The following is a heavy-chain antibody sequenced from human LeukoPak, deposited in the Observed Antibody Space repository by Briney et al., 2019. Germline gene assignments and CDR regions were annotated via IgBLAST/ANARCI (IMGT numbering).Heavy chain of an antibody. Sequence: GESLKISCRGSGYSFTSYWIGWVRQMPGKGLEWMGIIYPGDSDTRYSPSFQGQVTTSADKSISTAYLQWSSLKASDTAMYYCARILVRPSIAARRGGGIPPYYFDYWGQGTLVTVSS. CDR2: IYPGDSDT. CDR1: GYSFTSYW. J-gene: IGHJ4*02. V-gene: IGHV5-51*01. CDR3: ARILVRPSIAARRGGGIPPYYFDY. D-gene: IGHD6-6*01.